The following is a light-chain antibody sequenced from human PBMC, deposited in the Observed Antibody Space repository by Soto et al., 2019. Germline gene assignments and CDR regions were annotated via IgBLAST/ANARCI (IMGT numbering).Light chain of an antibody. CDR1: RLGNKY. J-gene: IGLJ1*01. Sequence: SSELTPPPSVSVSPGHTASITCSGDRLGNKYVCWYQQKPGQSPVLVIYQDNKRPSGIPERFSGSNSGNTATLTISGTQAMDEADYYCQAWDTSAYSVFGIGTKV. CDR3: QAWDTSAYSV. CDR2: QDN. V-gene: IGLV3-1*01.